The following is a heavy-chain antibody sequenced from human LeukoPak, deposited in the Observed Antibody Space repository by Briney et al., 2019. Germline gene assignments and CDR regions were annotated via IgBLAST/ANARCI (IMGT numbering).Heavy chain of an antibody. Sequence: PGRSLRLSCAASGFTFDDYAMHWVRQAPGKGLEWVSGISWNSGSIGYADSVKGRFTISRDNAKNSLYLQMNSLRAEDTALYYCARTDYDILTGFYYSDYWGQGTLVTVSS. CDR1: GFTFDDYA. D-gene: IGHD3-9*01. V-gene: IGHV3-9*01. J-gene: IGHJ4*02. CDR2: ISWNSGSI. CDR3: ARTDYDILTGFYYSDY.